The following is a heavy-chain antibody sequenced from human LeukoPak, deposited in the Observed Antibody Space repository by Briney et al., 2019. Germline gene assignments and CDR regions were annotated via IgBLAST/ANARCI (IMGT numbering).Heavy chain of an antibody. CDR3: ARDCSGASCYDY. V-gene: IGHV4-59*01. Sequence: SETLSLTCAVSGGSISSYYWSWIRQPPGKGLEWIGYIYYSGSTNYNPSLKSRVTISLDTPRDQFSLKLSSVTAADTAVYYCARDCSGASCYDYWGQGTLVTVSS. CDR2: IYYSGST. D-gene: IGHD2-15*01. CDR1: GGSISSYY. J-gene: IGHJ4*02.